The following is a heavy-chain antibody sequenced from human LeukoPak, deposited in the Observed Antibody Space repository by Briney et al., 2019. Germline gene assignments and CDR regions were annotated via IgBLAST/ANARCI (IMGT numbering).Heavy chain of an antibody. Sequence: SVKVSCKASGGTFSSYAISWVRQAPGQGLEWMGGIIPIFGTANCAQKFQGRVTITTDESTSTAYMKLSSLRSEDTAVYYCARALSGGTARTSNYMDVWGKGTTVTVSS. V-gene: IGHV1-69*05. CDR3: ARALSGGTARTSNYMDV. J-gene: IGHJ6*03. CDR1: GGTFSSYA. D-gene: IGHD6-13*01. CDR2: IIPIFGTA.